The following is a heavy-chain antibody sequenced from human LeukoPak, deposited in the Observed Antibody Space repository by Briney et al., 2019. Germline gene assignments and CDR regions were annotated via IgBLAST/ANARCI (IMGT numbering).Heavy chain of an antibody. Sequence: GASGKVSCKASGGSFSSYAISWVREAPGQGLEWMGGILPIFGTANSAQKFQRSVTITADESTSTPYMELSSLRSEDTAVYYCARYLGYGGNSRGEDYWGQGTLVTVSS. J-gene: IGHJ4*02. V-gene: IGHV1-69*13. CDR2: ILPIFGTA. CDR3: ARYLGYGGNSRGEDY. D-gene: IGHD4-23*01. CDR1: GGSFSSYA.